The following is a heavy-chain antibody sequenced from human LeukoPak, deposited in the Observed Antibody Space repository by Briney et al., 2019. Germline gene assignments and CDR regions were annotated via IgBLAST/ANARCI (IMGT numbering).Heavy chain of an antibody. J-gene: IGHJ1*01. CDR1: GGHISSGGYY. CDR2: IYHSGST. V-gene: IGHV4-30-2*01. CDR3: ARDIRAGYFQL. Sequence: PSQTLSLTCNVSGGHISSGGYYWSWIRQPPGKGLEWIGYIYHSGSTYYNPSLKSRVTISVDRSKNQFSLKLSSVTAADTAAYFCARDIRAGYFQLRCRSTLVTVSS.